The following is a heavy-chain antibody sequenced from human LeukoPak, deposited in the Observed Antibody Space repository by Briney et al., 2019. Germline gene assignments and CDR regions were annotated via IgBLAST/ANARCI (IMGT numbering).Heavy chain of an antibody. Sequence: SETLSLTCTVSGGSISSSSYYWGWIRQPPGKGLEWIGSIYYSGSTYYNPSLKSRVTISVDTSKNQFSLKLSSVTAADTAVYYCARSTNYYYYYMDVWGKGTTVTISS. J-gene: IGHJ6*03. CDR1: GGSISSSSYY. CDR3: ARSTNYYYYYMDV. CDR2: IYYSGST. D-gene: IGHD2-2*01. V-gene: IGHV4-39*01.